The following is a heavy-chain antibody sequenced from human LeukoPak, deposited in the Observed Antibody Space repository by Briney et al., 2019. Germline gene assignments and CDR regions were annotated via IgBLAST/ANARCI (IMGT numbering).Heavy chain of an antibody. J-gene: IGHJ1*01. CDR2: INPSGGST. D-gene: IGHD3-22*01. CDR3: ARGGSVYYYDSSGSKAKEYFQH. V-gene: IGHV1-46*01. Sequence: EASVKVSCKASGYTFTSYYMHWVRQAPGQGLEWMGIINPSGGSTSYAQKFQGRVTMTRDTSTSTVYMELSSLRSEDTAVYYCARGGSVYYYDSSGSKAKEYFQHWGQGTLVTVSS. CDR1: GYTFTSYY.